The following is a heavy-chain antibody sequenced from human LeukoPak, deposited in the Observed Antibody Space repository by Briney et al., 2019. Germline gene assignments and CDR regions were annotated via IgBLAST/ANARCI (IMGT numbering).Heavy chain of an antibody. J-gene: IGHJ4*02. D-gene: IGHD3-22*01. Sequence: SETLSLTCTVSGGSISSYYWSWIRQPAGKGLEWIGRIYTSGSTNYNPSLKSRVTISVDTSKNQFSLKLSSVTAADTAVYYCARGEGYYDSSGYWRYWGQGTLVTVSS. CDR3: ARGEGYYDSSGYWRY. CDR2: IYTSGST. V-gene: IGHV4-4*07. CDR1: GGSISSYY.